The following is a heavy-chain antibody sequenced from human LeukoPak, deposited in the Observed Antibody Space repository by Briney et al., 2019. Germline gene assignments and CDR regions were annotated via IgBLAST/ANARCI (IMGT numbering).Heavy chain of an antibody. CDR1: GGSFGGYY. J-gene: IGHJ4*02. CDR2: ISHSGST. Sequence: SVTLSLTCGVYGGSFGGYYWSWIRQPPGKGLEWIGEISHSGSTNYSPSLKSRVTVSVDTSKNQFSLKLRSVTAADTAVYYCATSIAAAGTFYYWGQGTLVTVSS. V-gene: IGHV4-34*01. CDR3: ATSIAAAGTFYY. D-gene: IGHD6-13*01.